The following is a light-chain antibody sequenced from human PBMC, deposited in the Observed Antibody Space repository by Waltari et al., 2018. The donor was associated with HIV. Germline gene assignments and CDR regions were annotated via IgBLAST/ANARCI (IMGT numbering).Light chain of an antibody. CDR2: VGTSGIVG. CDR3: GADHGSGSNFVYV. Sequence: QPVLTQPPSASASLGASVTLTCTLSSGHSHYTLARSPQRPGQGPRFVMRVGTSGIVGSKGDGIPDRFSVLGSGLNRYLTIKNIQEEDESDYHCGADHGSGSNFVYVFGTGTKVTVL. V-gene: IGLV9-49*01. CDR1: SGHSHYT. J-gene: IGLJ1*01.